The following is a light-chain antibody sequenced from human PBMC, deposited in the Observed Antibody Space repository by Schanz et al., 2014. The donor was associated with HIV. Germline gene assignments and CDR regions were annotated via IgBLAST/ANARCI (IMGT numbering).Light chain of an antibody. CDR3: SSYGGNYNLL. CDR2: EVS. J-gene: IGLJ2*01. Sequence: QSALTQPPSASGSPGQSVTISCTGTSSDIGGYRYVSWYQQHPGKAPKLMIYEVSKRPSGVPDRFSGSESGNTASLTVSGLQAEDEADYYCSSYGGNYNLLFGGGTKLTVL. CDR1: SSDIGGYRY. V-gene: IGLV2-8*01.